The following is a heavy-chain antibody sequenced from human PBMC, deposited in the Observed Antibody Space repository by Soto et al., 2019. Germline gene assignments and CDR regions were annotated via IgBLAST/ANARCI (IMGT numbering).Heavy chain of an antibody. CDR1: GGSFSGYY. Sequence: QVQLQQWGAGLLKSSETLSLTCAVFGGSFSGYYGSWIRKPPGKGLEWIGEINHRGSTNYNPSLKSRVTMSVDTSNHQFSLKLPSVTAAATAVYYCATTHWNHNWFDPWGQGTLVTFSS. CDR2: INHRGST. D-gene: IGHD1-1*01. V-gene: IGHV4-34*01. CDR3: ATTHWNHNWFDP. J-gene: IGHJ5*02.